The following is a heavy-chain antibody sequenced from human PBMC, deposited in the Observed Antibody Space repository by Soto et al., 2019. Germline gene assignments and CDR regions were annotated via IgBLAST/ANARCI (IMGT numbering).Heavy chain of an antibody. D-gene: IGHD4-17*01. CDR3: ARDQEVNYSDYGGSDYYYGMDV. CDR2: IYHSGSA. Sequence: SETLSLTCTVSGDSISSGGYYWTWIRQHPGKGLEWIGYIYHSGSAYYSPSLKSRVTISVDTSKNQFSLKVSSVTAADTAVYYCARDQEVNYSDYGGSDYYYGMDVWGQGTMVTVSS. J-gene: IGHJ6*02. CDR1: GDSISSGGYY. V-gene: IGHV4-31*03.